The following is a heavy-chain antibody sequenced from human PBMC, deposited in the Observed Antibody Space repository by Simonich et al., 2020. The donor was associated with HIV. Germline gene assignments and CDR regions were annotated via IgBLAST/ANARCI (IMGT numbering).Heavy chain of an antibody. D-gene: IGHD1-26*01. V-gene: IGHV4-59*08. J-gene: IGHJ6*03. CDR3: ARTTVELNYYYYYMDV. CDR2: IYYSGST. Sequence: QEHLQQWGAGLLKPSETLSLTCAVSGGSISSYYWSWIRQPPGKGLEWIGYIYYSGSTNYNPSLKSRVTISVDTSKTQFSLKLSSVTAADTAVYYCARTTVELNYYYYYMDVWGKGTTVTVSS. CDR1: GGSISSYY.